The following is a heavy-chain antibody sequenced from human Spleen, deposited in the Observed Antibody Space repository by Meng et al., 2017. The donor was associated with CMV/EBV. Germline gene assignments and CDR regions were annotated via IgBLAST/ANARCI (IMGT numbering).Heavy chain of an antibody. CDR2: INHSGST. Sequence: GYYWSWIRQHPGKGLEWIGEINHSGSTNYNPSLKSRVTISVDTSKNQFSLKLSSVTAADTAVYYCARNTEDIVVVPAAMGFDYWGQGTLVTVSS. D-gene: IGHD2-2*01. CDR1: GYY. J-gene: IGHJ4*02. V-gene: IGHV4-34*01. CDR3: ARNTEDIVVVPAAMGFDY.